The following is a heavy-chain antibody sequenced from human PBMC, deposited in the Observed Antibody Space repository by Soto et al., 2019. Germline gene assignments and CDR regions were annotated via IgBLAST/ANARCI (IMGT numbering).Heavy chain of an antibody. CDR1: GYTFTSYY. V-gene: IGHV1-46*01. J-gene: IGHJ4*02. Sequence: ASVKVSCKASGYTFTSYYMHWVRHAPGQGFEWMGIINPSGGSTSYAQKFQGRVTMTRDTPTSTAYMEVRSLRSDDTAVYYCAIGSLRAKYSSSWYFDYWGQGTLVTVSS. D-gene: IGHD6-13*01. CDR2: INPSGGST. CDR3: AIGSLRAKYSSSWYFDY.